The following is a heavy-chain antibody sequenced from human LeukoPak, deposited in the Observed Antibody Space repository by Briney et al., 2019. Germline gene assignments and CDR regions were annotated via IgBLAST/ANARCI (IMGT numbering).Heavy chain of an antibody. CDR1: GGSISSGGYY. CDR3: ARSSSWSNFDY. Sequence: PSETLSLTCTVSGGSISSGGYYWSWIRQHPGTGLEWIGYIYYSGSTYYNPSLKSRVTISVDTSKNQFSLKLSSVTAADTAVYYCARSSSWSNFDYWGQGTLVTVSS. D-gene: IGHD6-13*01. CDR2: IYYSGST. J-gene: IGHJ4*02. V-gene: IGHV4-31*03.